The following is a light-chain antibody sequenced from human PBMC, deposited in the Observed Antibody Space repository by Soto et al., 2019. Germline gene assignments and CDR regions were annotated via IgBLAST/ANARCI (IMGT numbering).Light chain of an antibody. CDR3: QQYDNPPYT. CDR2: DAS. J-gene: IGKJ2*01. Sequence: DIQMTQSPSSLSASVGDRVTITCQASQDISNYLNWYQQKPGKAPKLLIYDASNLETGVPSRFSGNGSGTDFTFTISSLQPEDIATYYCQQYDNPPYTFGQGTKLEIK. CDR1: QDISNY. V-gene: IGKV1-33*01.